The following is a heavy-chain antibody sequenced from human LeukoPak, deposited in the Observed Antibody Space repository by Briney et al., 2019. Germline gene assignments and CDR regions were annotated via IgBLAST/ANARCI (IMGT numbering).Heavy chain of an antibody. D-gene: IGHD3-10*02. CDR2: ISTETQSP. CDR1: GYTSPFYG. V-gene: IGHV1-18*01. Sequence: GASVKVSCKVSGYTSPFYGITWVRQAPGQGLEWMGWISTETQSPNYAQKLQGRVTMTTDTSTSTAYMELRSLRSDDTAVYYCAREMLFPPYYFDYWGQGTLVTVSS. CDR3: AREMLFPPYYFDY. J-gene: IGHJ4*02.